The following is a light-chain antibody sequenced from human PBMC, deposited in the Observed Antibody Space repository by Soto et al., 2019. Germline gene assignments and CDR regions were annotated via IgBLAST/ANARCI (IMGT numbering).Light chain of an antibody. CDR1: QGISSY. J-gene: IGKJ5*01. V-gene: IGKV1-9*01. CDR3: QQLNSYPT. CDR2: AAS. Sequence: IQLTQSPSSLSASVGDIVTITFRASQGISSYLAWYQQKPGKAPKLLIYAASTLQSGVPSRFSGSGSGTDFTLTISSLQPEDFATYYCQQLNSYPTFGQGTRLENK.